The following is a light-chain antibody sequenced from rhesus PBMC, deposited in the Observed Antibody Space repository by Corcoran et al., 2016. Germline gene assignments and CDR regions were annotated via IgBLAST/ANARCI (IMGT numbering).Light chain of an antibody. CDR1: QGFSNY. CDR2: SAS. CDR3: QQRNSYPYR. J-gene: IGKJ2*01. Sequence: DIQMTQSPSSLSASVGYTVTITCRSSQGFSNYIAWYQQKPGKAPQPLVYSASTLESGVPSRFSGSGSGTDFTLTISSLQPEDFATYYCQQRNSYPYRFGQGTKVEIK. V-gene: IGKV1S14*01.